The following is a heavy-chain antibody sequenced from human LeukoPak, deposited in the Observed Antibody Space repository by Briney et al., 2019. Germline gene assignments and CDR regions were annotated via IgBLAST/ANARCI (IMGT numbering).Heavy chain of an antibody. CDR1: GGTFSSYA. J-gene: IGHJ4*02. Sequence: SVKVSCKASGGTFSSYAISWVRQAPGQGLEWMGRIIPILGIANYAQKFQGRVTITADKSTSTAYMELSSLRSEDTAVYYCARGIAYYYDSSGYTLDYWGQGTLVTVSS. CDR2: IIPILGIA. CDR3: ARGIAYYYDSSGYTLDY. D-gene: IGHD3-22*01. V-gene: IGHV1-69*04.